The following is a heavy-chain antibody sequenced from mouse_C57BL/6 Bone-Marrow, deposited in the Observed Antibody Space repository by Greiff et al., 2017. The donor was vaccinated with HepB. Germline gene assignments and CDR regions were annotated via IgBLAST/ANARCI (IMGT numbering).Heavy chain of an antibody. CDR2: ISNGGGST. CDR1: GFTFSDYY. Sequence: EVMLVESGGGLVQPGGSLKLSCAASGFTFSDYYMYWVRQTPEKRLEWVAYISNGGGSTYYPDTVKGRFTISRDNAKNTLYLQMSRLKSEDTAMYYCARQRANFYYFDYWGQGTTLTVSS. V-gene: IGHV5-12*01. CDR3: ARQRANFYYFDY. J-gene: IGHJ2*01. D-gene: IGHD3-1*01.